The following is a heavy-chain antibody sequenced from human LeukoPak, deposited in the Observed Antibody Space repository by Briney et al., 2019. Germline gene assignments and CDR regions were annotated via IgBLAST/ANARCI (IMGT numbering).Heavy chain of an antibody. D-gene: IGHD5-18*01. Sequence: ASVKVSCKASGGTFSSYAISWVRQAPGQGLEWMGRIIPILGIANYAQKFQGRVKITADKSTSTAYMELSSLRSEDTAVYYCASSLDTAMVLNWGQGTLVTVSS. CDR3: ASSLDTAMVLN. V-gene: IGHV1-69*04. J-gene: IGHJ4*02. CDR2: IIPILGIA. CDR1: GGTFSSYA.